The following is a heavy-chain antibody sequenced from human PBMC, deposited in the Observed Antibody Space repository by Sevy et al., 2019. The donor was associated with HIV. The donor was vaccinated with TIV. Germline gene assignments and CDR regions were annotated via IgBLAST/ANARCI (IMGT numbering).Heavy chain of an antibody. D-gene: IGHD2-8*02. CDR3: ARDRKVLLVVYAIPFDVFDI. CDR1: GFTFSNHG. V-gene: IGHV3-30*02. J-gene: IGHJ3*02. CDR2: IRYDGSNE. Sequence: GGSLRLSCAASGFTFSNHGMHWVRQAPGKGLEWVAFIRYDGSNEYYAESVKGRFTISRDNSKNTLYLQMNSLRPEDTVVYYFARDRKVLLVVYAIPFDVFDIWGQGTMVTVSS.